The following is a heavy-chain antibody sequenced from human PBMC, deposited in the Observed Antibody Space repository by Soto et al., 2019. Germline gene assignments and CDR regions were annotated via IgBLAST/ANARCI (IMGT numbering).Heavy chain of an antibody. V-gene: IGHV1-69*12. D-gene: IGHD3-10*01. Sequence: QVQLVQSGAEVKKPGSSLKVSCRASGDTFSSYALSWVRLAPGQGPEWMAGIIPLFGTVNYAQKFQGRVTITADESTSTAYMELSSLRSEDTAIYYCATDYYGSGIYGTDVWGPGTTVTVSS. CDR2: IIPLFGTV. J-gene: IGHJ6*02. CDR1: GDTFSSYA. CDR3: ATDYYGSGIYGTDV.